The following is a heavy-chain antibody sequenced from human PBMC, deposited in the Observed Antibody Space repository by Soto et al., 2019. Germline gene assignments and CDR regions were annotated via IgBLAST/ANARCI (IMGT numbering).Heavy chain of an antibody. J-gene: IGHJ4*02. CDR2: LYWDDDK. Sequence: QITLKESGPTLVEPTQTLTLTCTFSELSLSTSGVGVGWIRQPPGQAPEWLALLYWDDDKRYSPSLKSRLTLTXVXXNHQVVLTMTNMDPVDTATYYCVHSHVLRWFGFDSWGQGTLVTVPS. CDR3: VHSHVLRWFGFDS. V-gene: IGHV2-5*02. D-gene: IGHD3-10*01. CDR1: ELSLSTSGVG.